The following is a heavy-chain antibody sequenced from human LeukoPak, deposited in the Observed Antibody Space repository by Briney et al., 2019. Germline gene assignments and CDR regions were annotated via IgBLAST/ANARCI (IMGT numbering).Heavy chain of an antibody. CDR3: TRDHLAAAGPDAFDI. CDR1: GYTFTSYG. D-gene: IGHD6-13*01. CDR2: ISAYNDNT. Sequence: GASVKVSCKASGYTFTSYGISWVRQAPGQGLEWMGWISAYNDNTKYAQKFQGRLTVTTDTSTTTAYMDLRSLRSDDTAVYYCTRDHLAAAGPDAFDIWGQGTMVTVSS. V-gene: IGHV1-18*01. J-gene: IGHJ3*02.